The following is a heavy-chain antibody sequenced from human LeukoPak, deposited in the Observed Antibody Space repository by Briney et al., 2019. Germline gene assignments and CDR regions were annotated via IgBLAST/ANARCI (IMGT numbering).Heavy chain of an antibody. CDR1: GFTVSSNY. CDR3: ARVSVVRGVSDAFDI. V-gene: IGHV3-53*01. J-gene: IGHJ3*02. CDR2: IYDSGDT. D-gene: IGHD3-10*01. Sequence: HPGGSLRLSCAASGFTVSSNYMGWVRQAPGKGLEWLSIIYDSGDTYYADPVKGRFTISRDSSKNTVHLQMNSLRVEDTALYHCARVSVVRGVSDAFDIWGQGTMVTVSS.